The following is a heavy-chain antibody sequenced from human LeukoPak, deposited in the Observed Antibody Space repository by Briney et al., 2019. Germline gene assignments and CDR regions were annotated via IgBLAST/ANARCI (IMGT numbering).Heavy chain of an antibody. Sequence: GESLKISCKGSGYSFTSYWIGWVRQIPGKGLEWMGIIYSGDSDTRYSPSFQGQVTISADKSISTAYLQWSSLKASDTAMYYCARHHYDYVWGSYRPTHYYYYYMDVWGKGTTVTVSS. D-gene: IGHD3-16*02. CDR2: IYSGDSDT. CDR3: ARHHYDYVWGSYRPTHYYYYYMDV. V-gene: IGHV5-51*01. J-gene: IGHJ6*03. CDR1: GYSFTSYW.